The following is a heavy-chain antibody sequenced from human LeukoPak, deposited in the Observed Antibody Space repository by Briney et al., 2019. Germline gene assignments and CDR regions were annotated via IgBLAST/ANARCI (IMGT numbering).Heavy chain of an antibody. D-gene: IGHD3-3*01. CDR3: AASPYFDFWTGLKLDS. J-gene: IGHJ4*02. V-gene: IGHV4-4*09. Sequence: SETLSLTCTVSGGSMNSFYWTWIRQPPGKGLEWVVHIYPRGSTKYNPSLKSRLTISVDTSKNQFSLNLSSVTAADTAVYYCAASPYFDFWTGLKLDSWGQGSLVTVSS. CDR2: IYPRGST. CDR1: GGSMNSFY.